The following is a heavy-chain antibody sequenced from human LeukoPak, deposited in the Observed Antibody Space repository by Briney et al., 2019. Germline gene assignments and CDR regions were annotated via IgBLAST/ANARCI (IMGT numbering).Heavy chain of an antibody. CDR3: AREAKYDGYDWNDYYYMDV. D-gene: IGHD5-12*01. V-gene: IGHV3-23*01. CDR2: ISGSGGST. Sequence: GGSLRLSCAASGFTFSSYGMSWVRQAPGKGLEWVSAISGSGGSTYYADSVKGRFTISRDNSKNTLYLQMNSLRAEDTAVYYCAREAKYDGYDWNDYYYMDVWGKGTTVTISS. CDR1: GFTFSSYG. J-gene: IGHJ6*03.